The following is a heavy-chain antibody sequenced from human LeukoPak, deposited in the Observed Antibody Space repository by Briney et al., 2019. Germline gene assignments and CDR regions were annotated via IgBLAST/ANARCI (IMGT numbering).Heavy chain of an antibody. CDR3: ARDAGYSYGDY. Sequence: PGGSLRLSCAASGFTFSSNAMHWVRQAPGKGLEWVAFIRYDGSHKYYADSVKGRFTISRDNSKNTLYLQMNSLRAEDTAVYYCARDAGYSYGDYWGQGTLVTVSS. CDR1: GFTFSSNA. CDR2: IRYDGSHK. V-gene: IGHV3-30*02. D-gene: IGHD5-18*01. J-gene: IGHJ4*02.